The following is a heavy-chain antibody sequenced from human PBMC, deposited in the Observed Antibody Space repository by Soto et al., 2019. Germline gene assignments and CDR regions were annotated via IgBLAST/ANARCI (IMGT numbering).Heavy chain of an antibody. Sequence: GGSLRLSCAASGLTFTNHWIHWVRQAPGKGLVWVSRISSDGGVASYADSVKGRFTISRDNAKNTLYLQMNSLRAEDTAVYYCASAVANTRNGLRIWGQGTMVTVSS. CDR1: GLTFTNHW. D-gene: IGHD5-12*01. CDR3: ASAVANTRNGLRI. CDR2: ISSDGGVA. J-gene: IGHJ3*02. V-gene: IGHV3-74*01.